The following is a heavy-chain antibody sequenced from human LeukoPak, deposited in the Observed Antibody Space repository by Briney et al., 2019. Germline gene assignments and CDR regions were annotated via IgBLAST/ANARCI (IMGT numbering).Heavy chain of an antibody. J-gene: IGHJ4*02. CDR3: AKDQAPYRGYFDY. CDR2: ISGSGGST. D-gene: IGHD5-12*01. CDR1: GFTFSSYA. Sequence: PGGSLRLSCAASGFTFSSYAMSWVRQAPGKGLEWVSAISGSGGSTYYADSVKGRFTISGDNSKNTLYLQMNSLRAEDTAVYYCAKDQAPYRGYFDYWGQGTLVTVSS. V-gene: IGHV3-23*01.